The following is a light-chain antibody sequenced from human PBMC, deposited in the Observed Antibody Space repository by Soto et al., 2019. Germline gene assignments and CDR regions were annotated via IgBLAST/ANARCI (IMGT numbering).Light chain of an antibody. CDR2: AAF. Sequence: DIQMTQSPSSLSASVGDRVTIACRTSQSISNYLNWYQQKPGKAPKLLIYAAFSLQSGVPSRFSGSGSGTEFTLTISSLQAEDFATYYCQQGYSTPRTFGQGTKVDIK. CDR1: QSISNY. CDR3: QQGYSTPRT. J-gene: IGKJ1*01. V-gene: IGKV1-39*01.